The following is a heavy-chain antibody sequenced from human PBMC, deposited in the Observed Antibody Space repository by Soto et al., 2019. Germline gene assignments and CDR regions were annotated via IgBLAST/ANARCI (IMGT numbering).Heavy chain of an antibody. CDR1: GFTLSSYW. Sequence: EVQLVESGGGLVQPGGSLRLSCAASGFTLSSYWMHWVRQAPGKGLVWVSRINSDGSSTSYADSVEGRFTISRDNAKNTLYLQMNSLRAEDTAIYYCARVQLRSTGWYPWGQGTLVTVSS. D-gene: IGHD6-19*01. CDR2: INSDGSST. CDR3: ARVQLRSTGWYP. V-gene: IGHV3-74*01. J-gene: IGHJ5*02.